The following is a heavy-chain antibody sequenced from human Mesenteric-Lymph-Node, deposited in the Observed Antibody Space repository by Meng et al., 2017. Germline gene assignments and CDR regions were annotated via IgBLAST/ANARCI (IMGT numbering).Heavy chain of an antibody. V-gene: IGHV1-2*02. CDR2: ISRNTGGT. D-gene: IGHD4-17*01. J-gene: IGHJ4*02. CDR1: RYTFSAYY. CDR3: ARGGLTMNDDGDFRFDY. Sequence: VELGRRVQSPGASVTPSCNTARYTFSAYYIHWVRQAPGQGLEGMGWISRNTGGTNYAQNFQGRVTKTRDTTITTAYMELNRLRSDDTAVYYCARGGLTMNDDGDFRFDYWGQGTLVTVSS.